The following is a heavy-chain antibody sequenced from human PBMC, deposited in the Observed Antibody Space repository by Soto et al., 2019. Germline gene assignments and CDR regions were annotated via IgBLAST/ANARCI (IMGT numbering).Heavy chain of an antibody. D-gene: IGHD3-3*01. V-gene: IGHV3-23*01. Sequence: GGSLRLSCAASGFTFSSYAMSWVRQAPGKGLEWVSAISGSGGSTYYADSVKGRFTTSRDNSKNTLYLQMNSLRAEDPAVYYCAKKGPLRFLEWLYKEHYYYYGMDVWGQGTTVTVSS. J-gene: IGHJ6*02. CDR1: GFTFSSYA. CDR3: AKKGPLRFLEWLYKEHYYYYGMDV. CDR2: ISGSGGST.